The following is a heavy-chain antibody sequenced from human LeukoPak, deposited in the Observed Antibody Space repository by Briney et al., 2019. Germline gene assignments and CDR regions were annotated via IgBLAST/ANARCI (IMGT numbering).Heavy chain of an antibody. CDR1: GFTFSDYY. D-gene: IGHD1-1*01. Sequence: GGSLRLSCTASGFTFSDYYMTWIRQAPGKGLEWVSSISSSSSYIYYADSVKGRFTISRDNAKNSLYLQMNSLRAEDTAVYYCARDGGLDGISGWGQGTLVTVSS. J-gene: IGHJ4*02. CDR3: ARDGGLDGISG. CDR2: ISSSSSYI. V-gene: IGHV3-21*01.